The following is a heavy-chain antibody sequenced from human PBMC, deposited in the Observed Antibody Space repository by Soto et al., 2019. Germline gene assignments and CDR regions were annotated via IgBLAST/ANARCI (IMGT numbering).Heavy chain of an antibody. V-gene: IGHV4-31*03. Sequence: QVQLQESGPGLVKPSQTLPLTCTVSGGSISSGGYYWSLIRQHPGKGLEWIGYIYYSGSTDYNPCLKSRVTISVDTSKNQFSLKLSSVTAADTAVYYCARGYCTNGVCRYYSFDYWGQGTLVTVSS. D-gene: IGHD2-8*01. J-gene: IGHJ4*02. CDR3: ARGYCTNGVCRYYSFDY. CDR2: IYYSGST. CDR1: GGSISSGGYY.